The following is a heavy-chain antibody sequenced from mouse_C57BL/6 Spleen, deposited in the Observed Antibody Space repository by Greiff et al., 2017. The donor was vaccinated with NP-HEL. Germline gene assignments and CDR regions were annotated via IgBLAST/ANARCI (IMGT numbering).Heavy chain of an antibody. CDR3: ARGTTVATMGDFDY. D-gene: IGHD1-1*01. V-gene: IGHV1-55*01. CDR1: GYTFTSYW. J-gene: IGHJ2*01. CDR2: IYPGSGST. Sequence: VQLQQPGAELVKPGASVKMSCKASGYTFTSYWITWVKQRPGQGLEWIGDIYPGSGSTNYNEKFKSKATLTVDTSSSTAYMQLSSLTSEDSAVYYCARGTTVATMGDFDYWGQGTTLTVSS.